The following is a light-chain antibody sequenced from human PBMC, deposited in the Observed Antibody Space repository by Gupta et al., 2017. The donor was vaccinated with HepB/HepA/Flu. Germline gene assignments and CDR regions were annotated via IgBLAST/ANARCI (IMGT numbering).Light chain of an antibody. CDR3: SSYAGSNNLV. CDR2: EVN. CDR1: SSDVGGYNY. Sequence: QSALTQPPSASGTPGQSVTISCTGTSSDVGGYNYVSWYQQHPGKAPRLVIYEVNKRPSGVPDRFSGSQSGNTASLTVSGLQAADEADYYCSSYAGSNNLVFGGGTKLTVL. V-gene: IGLV2-8*01. J-gene: IGLJ2*01.